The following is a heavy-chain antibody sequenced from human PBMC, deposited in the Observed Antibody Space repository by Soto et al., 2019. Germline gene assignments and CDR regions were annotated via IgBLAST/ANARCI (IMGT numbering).Heavy chain of an antibody. Sequence: QVQLLQSGAEVKKPGASVKVSCKASGYRFIDFFLHWGRQAPGQGLEWMGWINPKNGDKNYAQKFQDRVTMTRETPISVAYMDLSGLNSGDTAVYYCARDNSGANFGYWGQGALVTVS. D-gene: IGHD2-15*01. CDR2: INPKNGDK. J-gene: IGHJ4*02. V-gene: IGHV1-2*02. CDR3: ARDNSGANFGY. CDR1: GYRFIDFF.